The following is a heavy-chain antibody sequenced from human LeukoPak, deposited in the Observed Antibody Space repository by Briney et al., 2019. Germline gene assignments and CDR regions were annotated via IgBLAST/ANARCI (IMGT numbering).Heavy chain of an antibody. CDR1: GFTFSSYA. J-gene: IGHJ4*02. D-gene: IGHD1-26*01. CDR2: ISGSGGST. V-gene: IGHV3-23*01. CDR3: ANPYSGSFSGSY. Sequence: GGSLRLSCAVSGFTFSSYAMSWVRQAPGKGLEWVSAISGSGGSTYYADSVKGRFTISRDNSKNTLYLQMNSLRADDTAVYFCANPYSGSFSGSYWGQGTLVTVSS.